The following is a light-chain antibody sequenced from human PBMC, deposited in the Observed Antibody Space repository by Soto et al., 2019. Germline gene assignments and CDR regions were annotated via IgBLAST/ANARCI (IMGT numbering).Light chain of an antibody. CDR1: ISNIGSNY. CDR3: AAWDDTVRNYV. J-gene: IGLJ1*01. V-gene: IGLV1-47*01. Sequence: QSVLTQPPSVSGTPGQRVTISCSGSISNIGSNYVSWFQQLPGTAPKVLGSRNNQRPSGVPDRFSGSKSGTSASLAISGLRSEDEAEYYCAAWDDTVRNYVFGTGTKVTVL. CDR2: RNN.